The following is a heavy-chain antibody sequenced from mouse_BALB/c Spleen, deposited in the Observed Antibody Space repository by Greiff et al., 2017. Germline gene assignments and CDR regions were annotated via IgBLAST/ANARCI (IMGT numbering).Heavy chain of an antibody. V-gene: IGHV5-9-4*01. CDR2: ISSGGSYT. J-gene: IGHJ2*01. Sequence: EVQRVESGGGLVKPGGSLKLSCAASGFTFSSYAMSWVRQSPEKRLEWVAEISSGGSYTYYPDTVTGRFTISRDNAKNTLYLEMSSLRSEDTAMYYCARSYYRYDGYYFDYWGQGTTLTVSS. CDR3: ARSYYRYDGYYFDY. D-gene: IGHD2-14*01. CDR1: GFTFSSYA.